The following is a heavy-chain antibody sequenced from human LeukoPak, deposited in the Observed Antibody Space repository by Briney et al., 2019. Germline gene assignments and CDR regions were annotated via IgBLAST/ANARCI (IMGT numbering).Heavy chain of an antibody. D-gene: IGHD2-21*01. Sequence: SETLSLTCAVYGGSFSGYYWSWIRQPPGKGLEWIGEINHSGSTNYNPSLKSRVTISVDTSKNQFSLKLSSVTAADTAVYYCAREVRGGGKFDYRGQGTLVTVSS. CDR1: GGSFSGYY. CDR3: AREVRGGGKFDY. J-gene: IGHJ4*02. CDR2: INHSGST. V-gene: IGHV4-34*01.